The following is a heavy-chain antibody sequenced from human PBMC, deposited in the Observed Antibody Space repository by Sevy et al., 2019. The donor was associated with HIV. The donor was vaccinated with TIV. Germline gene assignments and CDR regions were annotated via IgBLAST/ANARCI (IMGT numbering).Heavy chain of an antibody. D-gene: IGHD2-2*03. CDR3: ARKVESGYCSSTSCRRNGNYYGMDV. CDR2: IIPIFGTA. J-gene: IGHJ6*02. V-gene: IGHV1-69*13. Sequence: ASVKVSCKASGGTFSSYAISWVRQAPGQGLEWMGGIIPIFGTANYAQKFQGRVTITADESTSTAYMELSSLRSEDTAVYYCARKVESGYCSSTSCRRNGNYYGMDVWGQGTTVTVSS. CDR1: GGTFSSYA.